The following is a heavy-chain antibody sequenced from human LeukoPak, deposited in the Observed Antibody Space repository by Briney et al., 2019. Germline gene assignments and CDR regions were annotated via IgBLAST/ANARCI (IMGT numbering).Heavy chain of an antibody. J-gene: IGHJ6*03. CDR3: SRGPPSTVTTWLGLYYYYYMDV. CDR1: GFTFSSYA. D-gene: IGHD4-17*01. Sequence: GGSQRLSCAASGFTFSSYAMSWVRQAPGKGLEWVSAIRGSGFTYYADSVKGRFTISRDNSKNTLYLQMNSLRAEDTAVYYCSRGPPSTVTTWLGLYYYYYMDVWGKGTTVTVSS. V-gene: IGHV3-23*01. CDR2: IRGSGFT.